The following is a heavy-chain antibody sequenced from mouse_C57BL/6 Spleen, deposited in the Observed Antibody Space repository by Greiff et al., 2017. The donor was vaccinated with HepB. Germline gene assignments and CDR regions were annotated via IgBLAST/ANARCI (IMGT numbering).Heavy chain of an antibody. V-gene: IGHV1-82*01. CDR2: IYPGDGDT. CDR1: GYAFSSSW. Sequence: VQLQQSGPELVKPGASVKISCKASGYAFSSSWMNWVKQRPGKGLEWIGRIYPGDGDTNYNGKFKGKATLTADKSSSTAYMQLSSLTSEDSAVYFCARSDFEGFAYWGQGTLVTVSA. CDR3: ARSDFEGFAY. J-gene: IGHJ3*01.